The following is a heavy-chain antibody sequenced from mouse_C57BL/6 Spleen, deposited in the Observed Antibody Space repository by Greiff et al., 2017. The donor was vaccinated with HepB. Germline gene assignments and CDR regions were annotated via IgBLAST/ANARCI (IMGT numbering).Heavy chain of an antibody. CDR2: ISYDGSN. J-gene: IGHJ4*01. V-gene: IGHV3-6*01. CDR1: GYSITSGYY. Sequence: EVKLVESGPGLVKPSQSLSLTCSVTGYSITSGYYWNWIRQFPGNKLEWMGYISYDGSNNYNPSLKNRISITRDTSKNQFFLKLNSVTTEDTATYYCARAHYYGSSYHAMDYWGQGTSVTVSS. D-gene: IGHD1-1*01. CDR3: ARAHYYGSSYHAMDY.